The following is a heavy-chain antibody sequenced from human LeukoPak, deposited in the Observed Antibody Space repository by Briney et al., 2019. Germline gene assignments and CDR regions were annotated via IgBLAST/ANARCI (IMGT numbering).Heavy chain of an antibody. CDR1: GFTFSSYW. CDR2: IKDDGSEK. V-gene: IGHV3-7*04. CDR3: ARARIDY. Sequence: GGSLRLSCVGSGFTFSSYWMTWVRQAPGKGLEWVANIKDDGSEKYSVDSVKGRFTISRDNAKNLLYLQMSSLSAEDTAVYYCARARIDYWGQETLVTVSS. J-gene: IGHJ4*02. D-gene: IGHD1-14*01.